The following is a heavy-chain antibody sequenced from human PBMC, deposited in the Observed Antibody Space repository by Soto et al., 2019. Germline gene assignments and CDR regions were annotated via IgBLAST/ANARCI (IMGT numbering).Heavy chain of an antibody. Sequence: GESLKISCAASGFTFSSYAMSWVRQAPGKGLEWVSAISGSGGSTYYADSVKGRFTISRDNSKNTLYLQMNSLRAEDTAVYYCAKDIGTKAGTSSRVFEYWGQGTLVTVSS. CDR2: ISGSGGST. CDR1: GFTFSSYA. V-gene: IGHV3-23*01. CDR3: AKDIGTKAGTSSRVFEY. D-gene: IGHD1-1*01. J-gene: IGHJ4*02.